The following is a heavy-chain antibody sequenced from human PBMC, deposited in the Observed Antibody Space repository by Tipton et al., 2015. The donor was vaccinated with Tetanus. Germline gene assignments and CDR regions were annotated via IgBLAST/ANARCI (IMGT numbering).Heavy chain of an antibody. Sequence: TLSLTCTVSGGSISSYYWSWIRQPPGKGLEWIGYIYYSGSTNYNPSLKSRVTISVDTSKNQFSLKLSSVTAADTAVYYCARLGRGYSYGAYAGGATYGMDVWGQGTTVTVS. V-gene: IGHV4-59*12. CDR2: IYYSGST. J-gene: IGHJ6*02. CDR1: GGSISSYY. D-gene: IGHD5-18*01. CDR3: ARLGRGYSYGAYAGGATYGMDV.